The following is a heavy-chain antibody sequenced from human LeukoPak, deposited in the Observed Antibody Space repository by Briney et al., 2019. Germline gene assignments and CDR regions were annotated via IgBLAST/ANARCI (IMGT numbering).Heavy chain of an antibody. CDR2: IKGKTAGGTT. V-gene: IGHV3-15*01. J-gene: IGHJ4*02. D-gene: IGHD1-7*01. Sequence: GGSLRLSCAASGLSVSDAWMSWVRQAPGKGPEWVGRIKGKTAGGTTDYVASVKGRFTISRDESKNTLYLQMNSLRAEDTAVYYCARNWNYDYWGQGTLVTVSS. CDR1: GLSVSDAW. CDR3: ARNWNYDY.